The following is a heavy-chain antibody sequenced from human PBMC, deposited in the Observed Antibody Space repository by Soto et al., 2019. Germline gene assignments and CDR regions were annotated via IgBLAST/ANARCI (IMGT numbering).Heavy chain of an antibody. D-gene: IGHD3-3*02. CDR2: ITGSSDIV. Sequence: EVHLVESGGGLVQPGGSLRLSCVASGFTFSSYTMNWVRQAPGQGLEWVAYITGSSDIVYYADSVKGRFTISRDNAKNALYLQMSSLRADDTSVYYCASSKGPLDHWGQGTLVTVSS. CDR3: ASSKGPLDH. V-gene: IGHV3-48*01. CDR1: GFTFSSYT. J-gene: IGHJ4*02.